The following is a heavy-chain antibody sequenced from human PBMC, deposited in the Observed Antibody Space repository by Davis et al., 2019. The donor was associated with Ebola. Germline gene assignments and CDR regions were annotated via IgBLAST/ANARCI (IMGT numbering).Heavy chain of an antibody. CDR2: INTNTGNP. Sequence: ASVKVSCKASGYTFTSYAMNWVRQAPGQGLEWMGWINTNTGNPTYAQGFTGRFVFSLDTSVSTAYLQISSLKAEDTAVYYCASLAPMVRGYYYYGMDAWGKGTTVTVSS. D-gene: IGHD3-10*01. CDR1: GYTFTSYA. CDR3: ASLAPMVRGYYYYGMDA. J-gene: IGHJ6*04. V-gene: IGHV7-4-1*02.